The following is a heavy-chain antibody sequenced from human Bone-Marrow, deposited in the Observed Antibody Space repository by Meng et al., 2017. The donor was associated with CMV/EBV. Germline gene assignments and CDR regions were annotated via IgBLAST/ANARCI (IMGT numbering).Heavy chain of an antibody. CDR2: INHSGST. CDR1: GDSISNYY. Sequence: GSLRLSSNVSGDSISNYYWSWIRQPPGKGLEWIGEINHSGSTNYNPSLKSRVTISVDTSKNQFSLKLSSVTAADTAVYYCASLRTWIQRWGQGTLVTVSS. V-gene: IGHV4-34*01. CDR3: ASLRTWIQR. J-gene: IGHJ4*02. D-gene: IGHD5-18*01.